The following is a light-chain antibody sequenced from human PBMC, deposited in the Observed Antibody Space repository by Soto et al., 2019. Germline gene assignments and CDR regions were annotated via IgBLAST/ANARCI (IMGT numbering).Light chain of an antibody. CDR2: AAS. J-gene: IGKJ1*01. Sequence: EIVMTQSPATLSVSPGERATLSCRASESISSNLAWYQQKPGQVHRRLIYAASTRATGLPARFSGSGSGTDFTLTISSLQSEDFVVYYCQHYNKWPWTFGQGTKVEIQ. CDR1: ESISSN. CDR3: QHYNKWPWT. V-gene: IGKV3-15*01.